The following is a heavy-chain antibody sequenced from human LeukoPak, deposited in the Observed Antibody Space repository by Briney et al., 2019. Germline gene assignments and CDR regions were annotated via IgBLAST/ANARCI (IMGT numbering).Heavy chain of an antibody. J-gene: IGHJ6*02. Sequence: GRSLRLSCAASGFTFSSYGMHWVRQAPGKGLEWVAVISYDGSNKYYADSVKGRFTISRDNSKNTLYLQMNSLRAEDTAVYYCAKAPPDGYNTYYYYYGTDVWGQGTTVTVSS. CDR2: ISYDGSNK. CDR3: AKAPPDGYNTYYYYYGTDV. D-gene: IGHD5-24*01. V-gene: IGHV3-30*18. CDR1: GFTFSSYG.